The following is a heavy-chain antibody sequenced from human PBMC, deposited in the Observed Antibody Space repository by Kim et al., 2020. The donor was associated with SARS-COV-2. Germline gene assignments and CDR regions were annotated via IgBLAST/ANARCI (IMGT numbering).Heavy chain of an antibody. D-gene: IGHD2-15*01. CDR1: GFSFSSYA. Sequence: GGSLRLSCAASGFSFSSYAMSWVRQAPGKGLEWVSSLSTNGNNTYYADSVKGRFTISRDNSKNTLNLQINSLRAEDTAVYYCVKNSRSSFYSDLGVWGQG. J-gene: IGHJ6*02. CDR2: LSTNGNNT. V-gene: IGHV3-23*01. CDR3: VKNSRSSFYSDLGV.